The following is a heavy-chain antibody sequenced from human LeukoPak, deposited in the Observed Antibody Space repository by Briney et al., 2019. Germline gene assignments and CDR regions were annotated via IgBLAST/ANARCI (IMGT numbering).Heavy chain of an antibody. CDR2: IYYSGST. CDR3: ARPNFYYYMDV. V-gene: IGHV4-39*01. J-gene: IGHJ6*03. CDR1: GGSISNSNYY. Sequence: SETLSLTCTVSGGSISNSNYYWGWIRQPPGKGLEWIGSIYYSGSTYYNPSLKGRVTISVDTSKNQFSLKLSSVTAADTAVYYCARPNFYYYMDVWGTGTTVTVSS.